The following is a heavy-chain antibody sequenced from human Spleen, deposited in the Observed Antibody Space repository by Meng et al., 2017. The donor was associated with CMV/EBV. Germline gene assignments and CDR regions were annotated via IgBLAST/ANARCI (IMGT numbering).Heavy chain of an antibody. CDR3: ARGYYITMVPDY. J-gene: IGHJ4*02. Sequence: ASVKVSCKASGFPFTGYFIHWVRQATGQGLEWMGWMNPNSGNTGYAQKFQGRVTMTRNTSISTAYMELSSLRSEDTAVYYCARGYYITMVPDYWGQGTLVTVSS. V-gene: IGHV1-8*02. D-gene: IGHD3-10*01. CDR2: MNPNSGNT. CDR1: GFPFTGYF.